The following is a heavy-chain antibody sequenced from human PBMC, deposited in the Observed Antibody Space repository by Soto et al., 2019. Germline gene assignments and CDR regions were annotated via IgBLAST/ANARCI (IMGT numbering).Heavy chain of an antibody. J-gene: IGHJ6*02. D-gene: IGHD4-17*01. CDR3: AKGSVTTVRYYYYGMDV. V-gene: IGHV3-23*01. CDR2: ISGSGGST. CDR1: GFTFSSYA. Sequence: EVQLLESGGGLVQPGGSLRLSCAASGFTFSSYAMSWVRQAPGKGLEWVSAISGSGGSTYYADSVKGRFTISRDNSKNTLYLQMNSLRAEDTAVYYCAKGSVTTVRYYYYGMDVWGQGTTVTVSS.